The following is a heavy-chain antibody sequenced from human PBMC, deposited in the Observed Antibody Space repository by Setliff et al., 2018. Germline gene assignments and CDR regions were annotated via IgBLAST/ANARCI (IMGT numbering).Heavy chain of an antibody. CDR3: ARGIYSFDY. Sequence: GGSLRLSCVTSGFTFSTYWMHWVRQAPGQGLVWVARISTDGSSITYADSVKGRFTISRDNARNTLYLQMNSLRAEDTAVYYCARGIYSFDYWGQGTLVTVSS. V-gene: IGHV3-74*03. CDR2: ISTDGSSI. J-gene: IGHJ4*02. CDR1: GFTFSTYW. D-gene: IGHD4-4*01.